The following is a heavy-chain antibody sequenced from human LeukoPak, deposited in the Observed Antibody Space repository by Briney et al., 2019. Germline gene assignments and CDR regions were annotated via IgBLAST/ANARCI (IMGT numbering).Heavy chain of an antibody. CDR3: ASSLLWFGKRDEGDAFDI. CDR2: IYPGDSDT. CDR1: GYSFTSYW. V-gene: IGHV5-51*01. Sequence: GESLKISCQGSGYSFTSYWIGWVRQMPGKGLEWMGIIYPGDSDTRYSPSFQGQVTISADKSISTAYLQWSSLKASDTAMYYCASSLLWFGKRDEGDAFDIWGQGTMVTVSS. J-gene: IGHJ3*02. D-gene: IGHD3-10*01.